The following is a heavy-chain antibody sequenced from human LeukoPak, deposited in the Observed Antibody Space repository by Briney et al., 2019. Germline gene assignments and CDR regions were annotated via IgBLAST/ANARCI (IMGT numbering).Heavy chain of an antibody. V-gene: IGHV5-10-1*01. D-gene: IGHD3-16*01. Sequence: GESLKISCKGSGDRFPTSWINWVRQMPGKGVEWMGRIDSSDSYTNYSPSFQGHVTISADKSISTAYLQWSSLKASDTAMYYCARQFGGRLNGAFDIWGQGTMVTVSS. J-gene: IGHJ3*02. CDR2: IDSSDSYT. CDR1: GDRFPTSW. CDR3: ARQFGGRLNGAFDI.